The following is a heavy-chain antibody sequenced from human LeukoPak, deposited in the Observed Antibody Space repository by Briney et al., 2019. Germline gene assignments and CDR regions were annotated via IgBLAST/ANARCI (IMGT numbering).Heavy chain of an antibody. J-gene: IGHJ5*02. CDR2: FHNSRTT. Sequence: PSETLSLTCTVSGGSLCGYSWTWIRQPPGQGLEWIGYFHNSRTTSYNPSLTGRVIISVDTAMDQISLKLNSVTAADTAVYYCARGHLGLSPWGQGTLVTVSS. CDR3: ARGHLGLSP. D-gene: IGHD3-10*01. CDR1: GGSLCGYS. V-gene: IGHV4-59*01.